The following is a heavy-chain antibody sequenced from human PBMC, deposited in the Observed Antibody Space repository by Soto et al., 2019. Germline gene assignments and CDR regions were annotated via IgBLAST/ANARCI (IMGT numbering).Heavy chain of an antibody. Sequence: SETLSLTCAVYGGSFSGYYWSWIRQPPGKGLEWIGEINHSGSTNYNPSLKSRVTISVDTSKNQFSLKLSSVTAADTAVYYCARGRRRIPIFGVVSGPEYYFDYWGQGTLVTVSS. D-gene: IGHD3-3*01. J-gene: IGHJ4*02. V-gene: IGHV4-34*01. CDR2: INHSGST. CDR1: GGSFSGYY. CDR3: ARGRRRIPIFGVVSGPEYYFDY.